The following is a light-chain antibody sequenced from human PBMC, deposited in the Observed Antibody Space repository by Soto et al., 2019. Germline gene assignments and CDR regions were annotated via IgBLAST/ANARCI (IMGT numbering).Light chain of an antibody. J-gene: IGLJ1*01. Sequence: QSLLTQPPSASATPGQRVTISCSGSNSNIGTNTGNWYQQLPGTAPRLLIYTNNQRPSGVPQRFSGSKTGTSASLAIGGLQSEDGADYYCAAWDDSLGAYVFGTGTKLTVL. CDR3: AAWDDSLGAYV. CDR2: TNN. V-gene: IGLV1-44*01. CDR1: NSNIGTNT.